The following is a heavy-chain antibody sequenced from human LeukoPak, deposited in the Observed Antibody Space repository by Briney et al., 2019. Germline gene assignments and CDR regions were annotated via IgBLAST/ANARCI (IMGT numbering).Heavy chain of an antibody. Sequence: SETLSLTCTVSGGSFSSTSYHWAWIRQSPGKGLEWIGRIFYSGNTHYTPSLESRVTMSVDTSKNQSSLRLSSVTAADTAVYYCARRIAVAANDAFDIWGQGTMVTVSS. CDR3: ARRIAVAANDAFDI. CDR2: IFYSGNT. CDR1: GGSFSSTSYH. J-gene: IGHJ3*02. D-gene: IGHD6-19*01. V-gene: IGHV4-39*01.